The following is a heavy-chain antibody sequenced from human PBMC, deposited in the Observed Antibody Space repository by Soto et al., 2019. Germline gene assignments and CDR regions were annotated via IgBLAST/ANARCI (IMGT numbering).Heavy chain of an antibody. CDR1: GYTFTRNS. V-gene: IGHV1-2*04. D-gene: IGHD2-15*01. CDR2: INPKKGGK. J-gene: IGHJ4*02. Sequence: GASMKVSFKASGYTFTRNSLHWVRQAPGQGLEWKGRINPKKGGKKYAKKKRGWGNKTRDTTNNKDHKEQNKQKTDDTAVYYCAIQRSGVVYWGQGTQVTVSS. CDR3: AIQRSGVVY.